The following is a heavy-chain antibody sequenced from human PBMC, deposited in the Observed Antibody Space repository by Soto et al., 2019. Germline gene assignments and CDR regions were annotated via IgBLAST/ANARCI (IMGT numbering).Heavy chain of an antibody. CDR1: GGSISSGGYY. CDR3: ARSSTRVRGVISAKGIEKAMNGFDP. J-gene: IGHJ5*02. D-gene: IGHD3-10*01. V-gene: IGHV4-31*03. Sequence: QVQLQESGPGLVKPSQTLSLTCTVSGGSISSGGYYWSWIRQHPGKGLEWIGYIYYSGSTYYNPSLRSRVTISVDTSKTRFSLKRGSVPAADTAVYYCARSSTRVRGVISAKGIEKAMNGFDPWGQGTLVTVSS. CDR2: IYYSGST.